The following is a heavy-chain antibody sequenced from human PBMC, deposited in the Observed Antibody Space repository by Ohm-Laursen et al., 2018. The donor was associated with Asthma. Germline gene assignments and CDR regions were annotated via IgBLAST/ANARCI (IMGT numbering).Heavy chain of an antibody. D-gene: IGHD3-22*01. CDR2: INSVFGTT. J-gene: IGHJ4*02. V-gene: IGHV1-69*06. CDR1: GGTFNTYV. CDR3: ARERDSSGYFDY. Sequence: SVKVSCNSLGGTFNTYVIGWVRQAPGQGLEWMGGINSVFGTTTYPQKFQDRVTITADKSTSTAYMELSSLRSEDTAVYYCARERDSSGYFDYWGQGTLVTVSS.